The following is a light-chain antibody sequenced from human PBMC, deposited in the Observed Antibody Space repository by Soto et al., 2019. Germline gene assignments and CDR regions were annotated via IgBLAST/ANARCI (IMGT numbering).Light chain of an antibody. CDR2: LGS. Sequence: DIVMTQSPLSLPVTPGEPASISCRSSQSLLHSDAYNYLDWYLQKPGQSPQLLIYLGSNRASGVPDRFSGSGSGTDSTLKISRVEADDVGVYYCMQALQTPYTFGQGTKLEIK. V-gene: IGKV2-28*01. CDR3: MQALQTPYT. CDR1: QSLLHSDAYNY. J-gene: IGKJ2*01.